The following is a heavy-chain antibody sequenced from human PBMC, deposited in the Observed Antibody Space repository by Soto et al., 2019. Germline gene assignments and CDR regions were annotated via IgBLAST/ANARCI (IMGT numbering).Heavy chain of an antibody. D-gene: IGHD5-18*01. CDR3: AKGASAAMVTNWFDP. Sequence: GGSLRLSCVTYGLTFTDYWMSWVRQAPGKGLEWVANIKQDESEKNYLDSVKGRFTITRDNAKNSLYLQMNSLRAEDTAVYYCAKGASAAMVTNWFDPWGQGTLVTVSS. V-gene: IGHV3-7*03. CDR2: IKQDESEK. J-gene: IGHJ5*02. CDR1: GLTFTDYW.